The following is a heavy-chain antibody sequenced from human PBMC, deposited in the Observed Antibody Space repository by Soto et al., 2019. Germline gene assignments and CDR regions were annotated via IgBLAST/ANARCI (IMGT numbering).Heavy chain of an antibody. V-gene: IGHV3-33*01. CDR1: GFTLSSYG. CDR3: ARASPYYYDSSGYYQYYYYYYGMDV. D-gene: IGHD3-22*01. CDR2: IWYDGSNK. J-gene: IGHJ6*02. Sequence: PGGALRLSCAASGFTLSSYGMHWGRQAPGKGLEWGAVIWYDGSNKYYADSVKGRFTISRDNSKNTLYLQMNSLRAEDTAVYYCARASPYYYDSSGYYQYYYYYYGMDVWGQGTTVTVSS.